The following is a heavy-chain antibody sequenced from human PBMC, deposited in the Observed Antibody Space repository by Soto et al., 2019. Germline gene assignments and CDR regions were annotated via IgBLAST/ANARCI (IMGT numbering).Heavy chain of an antibody. CDR2: INHRRST. V-gene: IGHV4-34*01. CDR1: GGSFSGYY. D-gene: IGHD2-21*01. Sequence: PSETLSLTCAVYGGSFSGYYWTWIRQPPGKGLEWIGEINHRRSTSYNPSLKRRVTMSIDTSKNQFSLHLSSVTAADTAVYYCARLVISPQYFFDYWGQGTLVTVS. J-gene: IGHJ4*02. CDR3: ARLVISPQYFFDY.